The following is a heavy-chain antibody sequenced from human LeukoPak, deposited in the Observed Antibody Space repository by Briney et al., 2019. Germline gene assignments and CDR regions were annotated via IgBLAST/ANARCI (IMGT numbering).Heavy chain of an antibody. Sequence: GGSLRLSCAASGFTFSSYAMHWVRQAPGKGLEWVAVISYDGSNKYYADSVKGRFTISRDNSKNTLYLQMNSLRAEDTAVYYCARENPRGVGGAMGDFDYWGQGTLVTVSS. D-gene: IGHD3-16*01. CDR2: ISYDGSNK. V-gene: IGHV3-30-3*01. CDR1: GFTFSSYA. CDR3: ARENPRGVGGAMGDFDY. J-gene: IGHJ4*02.